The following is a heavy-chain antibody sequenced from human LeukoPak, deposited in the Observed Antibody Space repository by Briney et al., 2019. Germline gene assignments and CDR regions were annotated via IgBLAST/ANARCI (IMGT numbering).Heavy chain of an antibody. CDR1: GDSINTGY. V-gene: IGHV4-4*09. Sequence: PSETLSLTCTVSGDSINTGYWNWIRQPPGRELEWIGYIYNRGRPNYNPSLKSRVTISMDTSKNQLSLKMASVTAANTAVYYCARLIGGVGARRFDFWGQGTLVTVSS. CDR2: IYNRGRP. D-gene: IGHD1-26*01. J-gene: IGHJ4*02. CDR3: ARLIGGVGARRFDF.